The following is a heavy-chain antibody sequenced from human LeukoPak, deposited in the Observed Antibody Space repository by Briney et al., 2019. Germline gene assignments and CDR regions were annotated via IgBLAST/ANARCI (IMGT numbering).Heavy chain of an antibody. CDR1: GFSFSNDW. V-gene: IGHV3-49*04. CDR3: TGAFDY. J-gene: IGHJ4*02. CDR2: IRNKAYGGTT. Sequence: GGSLRLSCAASGFSFSNDWMTWVRQAPGKGLEWVGFIRNKAYGGTTEFAASVKGRFTISRDDSKSIAYLQMNSLKTENTAVYYCTGAFDYWGQGTLVTVSS.